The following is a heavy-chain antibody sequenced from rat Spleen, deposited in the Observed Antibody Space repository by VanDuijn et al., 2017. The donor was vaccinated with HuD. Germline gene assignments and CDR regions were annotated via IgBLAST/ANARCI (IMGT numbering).Heavy chain of an antibody. J-gene: IGHJ2*01. CDR3: AISNYYSVPFDY. CDR2: IIYDGSRT. Sequence: EVQLVESGGGLVQPGRSLKLSCAASGFTFSDYNMAWVRQAPKKGLEWVATIIYDGSRTYYRDSVKGRFTISRDNAKSTLYLQMDSLRSEDTATYYCAISNYYSVPFDYWGQGVMVTVSS. CDR1: GFTFSDYN. V-gene: IGHV5S10*01. D-gene: IGHD1-1*01.